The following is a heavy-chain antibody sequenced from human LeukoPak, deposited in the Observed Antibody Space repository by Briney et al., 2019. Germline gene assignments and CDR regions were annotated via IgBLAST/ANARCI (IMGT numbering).Heavy chain of an antibody. CDR1: GFTFSSYW. CDR3: ARALYSYDFWSGYFTPTFDP. Sequence: GGSLRLSSAASGFTFSSYWMHWVRQAPGKGLVWVSRINSDGSSTSYADSVKGRFTISRDNAKNTLYLQMNSLRAEDTAVYYCARALYSYDFWSGYFTPTFDPWGQGTLVTVSS. V-gene: IGHV3-74*01. CDR2: INSDGSST. D-gene: IGHD3-3*01. J-gene: IGHJ5*02.